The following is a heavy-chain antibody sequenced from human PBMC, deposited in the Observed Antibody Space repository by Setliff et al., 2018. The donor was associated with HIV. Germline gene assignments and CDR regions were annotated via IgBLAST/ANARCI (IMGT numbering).Heavy chain of an antibody. V-gene: IGHV4-34*12. CDR2: IIPSGST. CDR3: ARRSGWSLDY. Sequence: PSETLSLTCSVSGDSISSGGHYWSWIRQPPGKGLKWIGEIIPSGSTNYNPSLKSRVTISVDTSKNQFSLKLSSVTAAGTAVYYCARRSGWSLDYWGQGTLVTVSS. J-gene: IGHJ4*02. D-gene: IGHD6-19*01. CDR1: GDSISSGGHY.